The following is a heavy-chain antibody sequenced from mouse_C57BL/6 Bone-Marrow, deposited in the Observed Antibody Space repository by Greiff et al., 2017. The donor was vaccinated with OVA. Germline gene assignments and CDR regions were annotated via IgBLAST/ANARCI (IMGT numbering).Heavy chain of an antibody. J-gene: IGHJ2*01. Sequence: LQQSGPGLVQPSQSLSITCTVPGFSLTSYGVHWVRQSPGKGLEWLGVIWSGGSTDYNAAFISRLSISKDNSKSQVFFKMNSLQADDTAIYYCARTTPHYYGSSQYYFDYWGQGTTLTVSS. CDR1: GFSLTSYG. CDR3: ARTTPHYYGSSQYYFDY. V-gene: IGHV2-2*01. CDR2: IWSGGST. D-gene: IGHD1-1*01.